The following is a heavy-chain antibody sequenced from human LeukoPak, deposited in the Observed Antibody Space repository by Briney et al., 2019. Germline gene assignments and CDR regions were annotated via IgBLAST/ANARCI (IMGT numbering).Heavy chain of an antibody. Sequence: SVKVSCKASGGTFGSYAISWVRQAPGQGLEWMGGIIPIFGTANYAQKFQGRVTITADESTSTAYMELSSLRSEDTAVYYCARVGSSSWYVGWFDPWGQGTLVTVSS. CDR2: IIPIFGTA. V-gene: IGHV1-69*13. J-gene: IGHJ5*02. CDR3: ARVGSSSWYVGWFDP. CDR1: GGTFGSYA. D-gene: IGHD6-13*01.